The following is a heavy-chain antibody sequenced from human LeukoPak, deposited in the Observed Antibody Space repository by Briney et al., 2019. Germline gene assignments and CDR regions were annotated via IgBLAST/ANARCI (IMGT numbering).Heavy chain of an antibody. J-gene: IGHJ6*03. CDR3: ARAYSGYDSPHYYYYYMDV. D-gene: IGHD5-12*01. V-gene: IGHV1-69*05. CDR2: IIPIFGTA. Sequence: SVKVSCKASGGTLSSYAISWVRQAPGQGLEWMGGIIPIFGTANYAQKFQGRVTITTDESTSTAYMELSSLRSEDTAVYYCARAYSGYDSPHYYYYYMDVWGKGTTVTVSS. CDR1: GGTLSSYA.